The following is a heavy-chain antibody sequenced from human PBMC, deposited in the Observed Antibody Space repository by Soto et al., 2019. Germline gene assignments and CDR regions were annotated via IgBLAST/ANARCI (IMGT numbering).Heavy chain of an antibody. V-gene: IGHV4-34*01. D-gene: IGHD3-3*02. Sequence: SETLSLTCVVYGGSFSGYYWSWIRQPPGKGLEWIGEINHSGTTNYNPSLKSRVTISVDTSKKQFSLKLTSLTAADTAVYYCARDFEGQLGDYWGQGTLVTVS. J-gene: IGHJ4*02. CDR1: GGSFSGYY. CDR3: ARDFEGQLGDY. CDR2: INHSGTT.